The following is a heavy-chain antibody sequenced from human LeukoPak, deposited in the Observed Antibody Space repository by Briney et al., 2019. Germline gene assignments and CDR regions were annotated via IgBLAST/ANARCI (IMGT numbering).Heavy chain of an antibody. V-gene: IGHV4-59*01. D-gene: IGHD1-26*01. J-gene: IGHJ5*02. CDR1: GGSISSYY. CDR2: IYNSGST. Sequence: SETLSLTCTVSGGSISSYYWSWIRQPPGKGLEWIGYIYNSGSTNYNPSLKSQVTISVDTSKNQFSLKLSSVTAADTAVYYCAKDGSGSYFNWFDPWGQGTLVTVSS. CDR3: AKDGSGSYFNWFDP.